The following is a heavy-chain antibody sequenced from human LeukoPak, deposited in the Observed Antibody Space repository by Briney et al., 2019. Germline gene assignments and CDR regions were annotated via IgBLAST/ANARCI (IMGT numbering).Heavy chain of an antibody. CDR1: GFTFSKYA. V-gene: IGHV3-23*01. J-gene: IGHJ3*01. CDR3: ARDPNGDYIGAFDF. Sequence: PGGSLRLSCTGSGFTFSKYALIWVRRAPGQAPEWISAIRADGGGTSYAAAVKGRFTVSRDNSKNTLYLQMNSLRVEDTAVYYCARDPNGDYIGAFDFWGQGIVVTVSS. CDR2: IRADGGGT. D-gene: IGHD2-8*01.